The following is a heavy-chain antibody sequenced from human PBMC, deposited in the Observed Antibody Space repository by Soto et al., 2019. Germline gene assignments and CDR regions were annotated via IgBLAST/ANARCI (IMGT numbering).Heavy chain of an antibody. V-gene: IGHV4-31*03. D-gene: IGHD1-26*01. CDR3: ARGLLYRGHFTTYYIHY. Sequence: PSETLSLTCTVSGGSISSGGYYWSWIRQHPGKGLEWIGYIYYSGSTYYNPSLKSRVTISVDTSKNQFSLKLSSVTAADTAVYYCARGLLYRGHFTTYYIHYSGQATLVTVSS. J-gene: IGHJ4*02. CDR1: GGSISSGGYY. CDR2: IYYSGST.